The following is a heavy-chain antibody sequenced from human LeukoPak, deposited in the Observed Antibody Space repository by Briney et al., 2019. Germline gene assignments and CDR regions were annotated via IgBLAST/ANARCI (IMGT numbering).Heavy chain of an antibody. CDR3: ARSMVRGVNTYYFDY. D-gene: IGHD3-10*01. Sequence: PSETLSLTCTVSGGSISSYYWSWIRQPPGKGLEWIGYIYYSGSTNYNPSLKSRVTISVDTSKNQFSLKLSSVTAADTAVYYCARSMVRGVNTYYFDYWGQGTLVTVSS. CDR1: GGSISSYY. CDR2: IYYSGST. J-gene: IGHJ4*02. V-gene: IGHV4-59*08.